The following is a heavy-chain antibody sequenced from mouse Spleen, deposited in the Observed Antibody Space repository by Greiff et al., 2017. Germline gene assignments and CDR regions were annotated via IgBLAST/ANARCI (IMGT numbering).Heavy chain of an antibody. D-gene: IGHD1-1*01. Sequence: QVQLQQSGAELVKPGASVQMSCKASGYTFTSYWIPWVQQRPGQGLEWIGDIYPGSGSTNYTEKFKRKATLTVDTSSSPAYLQLSSLTAEDSAVYYSARGEAPRYQDYGGQGTTLTVSS. V-gene: IGHV1-55*01. J-gene: IGHJ2*01. CDR1: GYTFTSYW. CDR2: IYPGSGST. CDR3: ARGEAPRYQDY.